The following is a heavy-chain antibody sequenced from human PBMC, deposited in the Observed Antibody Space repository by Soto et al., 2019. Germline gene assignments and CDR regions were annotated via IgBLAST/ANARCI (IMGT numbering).Heavy chain of an antibody. V-gene: IGHV1-69*02. Sequence: QVQLVQSGAEVKKPGSSVKVSCKASGGTFSSYTISWVRQAPGQGLEWMGRIIPILGIANYAQKFQGRVTIXXDXSXTTAYMELSSLRSEDTAVYYCARSAIAAAGTGWFDPWGQGTLVTVSS. CDR3: ARSAIAAAGTGWFDP. CDR1: GGTFSSYT. D-gene: IGHD6-13*01. CDR2: IIPILGIA. J-gene: IGHJ5*02.